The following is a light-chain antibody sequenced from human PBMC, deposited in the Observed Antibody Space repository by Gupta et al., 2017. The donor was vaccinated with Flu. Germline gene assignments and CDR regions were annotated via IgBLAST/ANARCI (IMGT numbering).Light chain of an antibody. Sequence: EIVLTQFPATLSLSPGERATLACRASQSVSSYLDWYQQKPGQAPRLLIYDASNMATGIPARFSGSGSGTDFTLTISSLEPEDFAVYYCQQRCNWSWTFGQGTKVEIK. V-gene: IGKV3-11*01. CDR3: QQRCNWSWT. CDR2: DAS. CDR1: QSVSSY. J-gene: IGKJ1*01.